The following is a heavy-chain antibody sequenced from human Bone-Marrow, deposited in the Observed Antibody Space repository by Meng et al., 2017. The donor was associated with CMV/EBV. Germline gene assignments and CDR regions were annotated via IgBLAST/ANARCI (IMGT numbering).Heavy chain of an antibody. Sequence: GGSLRLSCAASGFTFSSYAMHWVRQVPGKGLEWVTVISYDGSHKNYADSVKGRFTISRDNFKNTLYLQMNSLRAEDTAVYYCAKESLEWSLPNPLDYWGQGVLVTVSS. V-gene: IGHV3-30*04. D-gene: IGHD3-3*01. J-gene: IGHJ4*02. CDR1: GFTFSSYA. CDR2: ISYDGSHK. CDR3: AKESLEWSLPNPLDY.